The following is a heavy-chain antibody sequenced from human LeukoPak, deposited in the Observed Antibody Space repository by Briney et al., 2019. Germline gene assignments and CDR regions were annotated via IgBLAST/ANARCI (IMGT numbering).Heavy chain of an antibody. D-gene: IGHD6-13*01. J-gene: IGHJ4*02. CDR3: AKATSSWHEFDY. V-gene: IGHV3-23*01. Sequence: GGSLRLSCAASGFTFSTYAMTWVRQAPGKGLEWVSLISGTGGSTYYADSVKGRFTISRDNSKNSLYLQMNSLGAEDTALYYCAKATSSWHEFDYWGQGTLVTVSS. CDR1: GFTFSTYA. CDR2: ISGTGGST.